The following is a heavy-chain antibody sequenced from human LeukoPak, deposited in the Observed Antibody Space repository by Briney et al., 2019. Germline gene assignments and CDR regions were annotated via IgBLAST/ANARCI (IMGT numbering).Heavy chain of an antibody. CDR2: INHSGST. CDR3: ARYCSGGSCYSSYRAFNI. J-gene: IGHJ3*02. V-gene: IGHV4-34*01. CDR1: GGSFSGYY. D-gene: IGHD2-15*01. Sequence: SETLSLTCAVYGGSFSGYYWSWIRQPPGKGLEWIGEINHSGSTNYNPSLKSRVTISVDTSKNQFSLKLSSVTAADTAVYYCARYCSGGSCYSSYRAFNIWGQGTMVTVSS.